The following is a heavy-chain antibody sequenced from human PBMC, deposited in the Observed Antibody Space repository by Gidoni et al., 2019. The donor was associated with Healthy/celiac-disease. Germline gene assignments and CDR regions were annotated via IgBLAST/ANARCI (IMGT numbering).Heavy chain of an antibody. CDR1: GYTFTSYG. Sequence: QVQLVQSGAEVKKPGASVKVSCTSSGYTFTSYGISWVRQATGQGLEWMGWLSAYNANTNYAQKIQGRITMTTDTSTSTADMGLRSLRSDDAAVYYCAREGSRGFDPWGQGTLVTVSS. J-gene: IGHJ5*02. CDR2: LSAYNANT. V-gene: IGHV1-18*01. CDR3: AREGSRGFDP.